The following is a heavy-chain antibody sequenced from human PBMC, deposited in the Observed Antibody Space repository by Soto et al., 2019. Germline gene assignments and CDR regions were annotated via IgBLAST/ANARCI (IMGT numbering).Heavy chain of an antibody. Sequence: SETLSLTCAVHGGSFSGYYWSWIRQPPGKGLEWIGEINHSGSTNYNPSLKSRVTISVDTSKNQFSLKLSSVTAADTAVYYCARGRRYYYDSSGYYHLYWGQGTLVTVSS. J-gene: IGHJ4*02. CDR2: INHSGST. V-gene: IGHV4-34*01. CDR3: ARGRRYYYDSSGYYHLY. D-gene: IGHD3-22*01. CDR1: GGSFSGYY.